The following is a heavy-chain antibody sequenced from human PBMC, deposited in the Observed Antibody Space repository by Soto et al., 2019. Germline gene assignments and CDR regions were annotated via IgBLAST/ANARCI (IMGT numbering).Heavy chain of an antibody. CDR2: ISYDGSNK. Sequence: QVQLVESGGGVVQPGRSLRLSCAASGFTFSSYAMHWVRQAPGKGLEWVAVISYDGSNKYYADSVKGRFTISRDNSKNTLYVQMNSLRAEDTAVYYCAREVPVYCSGGSCFRGMDVWGQGTTVTVSS. J-gene: IGHJ6*02. D-gene: IGHD2-15*01. V-gene: IGHV3-30-3*01. CDR1: GFTFSSYA. CDR3: AREVPVYCSGGSCFRGMDV.